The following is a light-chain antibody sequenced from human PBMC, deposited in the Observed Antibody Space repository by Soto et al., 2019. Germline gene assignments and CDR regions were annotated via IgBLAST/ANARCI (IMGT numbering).Light chain of an antibody. Sequence: LTQPHSVSESPGKTVTISCTRSSGSIASNYVQWYQQRPGSAPTTVIYEDNQRPSGVPDRFSGSIDSSSNSASLTISGLKTEDEADYDCQSYDSSNHPWVFGGGTKLTVL. CDR3: QSYDSSNHPWV. J-gene: IGLJ3*02. V-gene: IGLV6-57*04. CDR1: SGSIASNY. CDR2: EDN.